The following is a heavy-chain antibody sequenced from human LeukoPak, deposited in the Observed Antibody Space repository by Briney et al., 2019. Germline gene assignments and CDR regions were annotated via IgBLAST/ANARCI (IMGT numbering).Heavy chain of an antibody. J-gene: IGHJ4*02. CDR3: ARDYWRSIDH. CDR2: ISGSGGST. D-gene: IGHD1-1*01. CDR1: GFTFSNYV. Sequence: GGSLRLSCAASGFTFSNYVMTWVRQAPGKGLEWVSGISGSGGSTYYANSVKGRFTISRDNSKNTLSLQMDSLRAEDTAVYYCARDYWRSIDHWGQGTLVTVSS. V-gene: IGHV3-23*01.